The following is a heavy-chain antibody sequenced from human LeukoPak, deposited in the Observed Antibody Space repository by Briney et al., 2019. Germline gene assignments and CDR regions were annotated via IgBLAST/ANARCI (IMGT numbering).Heavy chain of an antibody. D-gene: IGHD3-10*02. V-gene: IGHV3-23*01. CDR2: ISGSGGST. Sequence: GGSLRLSCAASGFTFSSYAMGWVRQAPGKGLEWVSAISGSGGSTYYADSVKGRFTISRDNSKNTLYLQMNSLRAEDTAVYYCAKDGLRSGYYYYGMDVWGQGTTVTVSS. CDR1: GFTFSSYA. J-gene: IGHJ6*02. CDR3: AKDGLRSGYYYYGMDV.